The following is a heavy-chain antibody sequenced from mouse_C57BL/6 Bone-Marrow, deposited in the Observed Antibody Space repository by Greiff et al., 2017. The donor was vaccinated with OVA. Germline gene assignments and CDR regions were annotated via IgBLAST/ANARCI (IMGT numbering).Heavy chain of an antibody. Sequence: DVKLVESGGGLVKPGGSLKLSCAASGFTFSDYGMHWVRQAPEKGLEWVAYISSGSSTIYSADTVQGRFTISRDNAKNTLFLQMTSLRSEDTAMYYCARRSNYVDYWGQGTTLTVSS. V-gene: IGHV5-17*01. CDR1: GFTFSDYG. D-gene: IGHD5-1*01. J-gene: IGHJ2*01. CDR2: ISSGSSTI. CDR3: ARRSNYVDY.